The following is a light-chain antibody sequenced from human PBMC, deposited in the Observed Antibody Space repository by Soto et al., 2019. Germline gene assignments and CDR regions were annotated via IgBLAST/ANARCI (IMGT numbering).Light chain of an antibody. Sequence: QSALTQPASVSGSPGQSITISCTGTSSDVGSYNLVSWYQQHPGKAPKLMIYEGSKRPSGVSNRFSGSKSGNTASLTISGLQYEDEADYYCCSYAGSSTLVFGGGTKLTVL. CDR3: CSYAGSSTLV. J-gene: IGLJ2*01. CDR1: SSDVGSYNL. CDR2: EGS. V-gene: IGLV2-23*01.